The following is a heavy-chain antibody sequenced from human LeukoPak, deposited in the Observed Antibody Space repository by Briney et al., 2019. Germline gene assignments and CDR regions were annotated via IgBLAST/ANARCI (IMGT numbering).Heavy chain of an antibody. CDR2: IYYSGST. V-gene: IGHV4-30-4*01. CDR1: GVSISSGDYY. J-gene: IGHJ4*02. Sequence: SETLSLTCTVSGVSISSGDYYWSWIRQPPGKGLEWIGYIYYSGSTYYNPSLKSRVTISVDTSKNQFSLKLSSVTAADTAVYYCARYYSDSSGYYLYYFDYWGQGTLVTVSS. D-gene: IGHD3-22*01. CDR3: ARYYSDSSGYYLYYFDY.